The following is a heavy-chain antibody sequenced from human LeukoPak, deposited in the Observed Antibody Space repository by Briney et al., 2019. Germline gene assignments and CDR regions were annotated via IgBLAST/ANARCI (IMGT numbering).Heavy chain of an antibody. Sequence: GESLKISCKGSGYSFTSYWIGEVRQMPGKGLEWMGIIYPGDSDTRYSPSFQGQVTISADKSISTAYLQWSSLKASDTAMYYCARSPQAIVVVPAATKRNAFDIWGQGTMVTVSS. CDR3: ARSPQAIVVVPAATKRNAFDI. CDR1: GYSFTSYW. D-gene: IGHD2-2*01. V-gene: IGHV5-51*01. CDR2: IYPGDSDT. J-gene: IGHJ3*02.